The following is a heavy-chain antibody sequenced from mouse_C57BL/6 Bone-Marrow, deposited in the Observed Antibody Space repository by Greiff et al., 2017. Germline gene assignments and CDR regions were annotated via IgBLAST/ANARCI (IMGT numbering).Heavy chain of an antibody. Sequence: VKLMESGAELARPGASVKLSCKASGYTFTSYGISWVKQRTGQGLEWIGEIYPRSGNTYYNEKFKGKATLTADKSSSTPYMELRSLTSEDSAVYFCARFAYYSNYLYYAMDYWGQGTSVTVSS. J-gene: IGHJ4*01. V-gene: IGHV1-81*01. CDR3: ARFAYYSNYLYYAMDY. D-gene: IGHD2-5*01. CDR2: IYPRSGNT. CDR1: GYTFTSYG.